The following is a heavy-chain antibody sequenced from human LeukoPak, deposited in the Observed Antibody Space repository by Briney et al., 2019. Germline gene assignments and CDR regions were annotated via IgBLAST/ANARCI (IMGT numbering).Heavy chain of an antibody. CDR1: GYTFTSYY. V-gene: IGHV1-46*01. J-gene: IGHJ5*02. CDR2: INPSGGST. Sequence: GASVQVSCKASGYTFTSYYMHWVRQAPGQGLEWMGIINPSGGSTSYAQKFQGRVTMTRDTSTSTVYMELSSLRSEDTAVYYCAIQDDFWSGYSNWFDPWGQGTLVTVSS. D-gene: IGHD3-3*01. CDR3: AIQDDFWSGYSNWFDP.